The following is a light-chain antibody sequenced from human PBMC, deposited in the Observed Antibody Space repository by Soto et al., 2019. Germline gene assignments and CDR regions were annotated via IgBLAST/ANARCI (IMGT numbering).Light chain of an antibody. Sequence: DIVMTQSPDSLAVSLGERATVNCKSSQSVLSRSNNNNYLAWYQQKPGQSPKLLISWASTRESGGPERFSGSASRTDFTHTLSSLQAEDVAVYYCQQYYNSPLVFGQGTKVEIK. V-gene: IGKV4-1*01. CDR3: QQYYNSPLV. CDR2: WAS. CDR1: QSVLSRSNNNNY. J-gene: IGKJ1*01.